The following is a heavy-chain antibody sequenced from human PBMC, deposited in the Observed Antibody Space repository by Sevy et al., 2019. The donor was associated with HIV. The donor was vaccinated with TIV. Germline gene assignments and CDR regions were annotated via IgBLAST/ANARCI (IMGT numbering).Heavy chain of an antibody. CDR2: ISYDGSNK. CDR1: GFTFSSYA. V-gene: IGHV3-30-3*01. Sequence: GGSLRLSCVASGFTFSSYAMHWVRQAPGKGLEWVAVISYDGSNKYYADSVKGRFTISRDNSKNTLYLQMNSLRAEDTAVYYCARAIVVVPSLDYWGQGTLVTVSS. CDR3: ARAIVVVPSLDY. D-gene: IGHD3-22*01. J-gene: IGHJ4*02.